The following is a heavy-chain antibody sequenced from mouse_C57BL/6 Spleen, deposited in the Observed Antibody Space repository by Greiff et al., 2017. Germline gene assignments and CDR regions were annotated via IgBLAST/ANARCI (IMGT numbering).Heavy chain of an antibody. J-gene: IGHJ4*01. V-gene: IGHV1-61*01. CDR1: GYTFTSYW. Sequence: QVQLQQPGAELVRPGSSVKLSCKASGYTFTSYWMDWVKQRPGQGLEWIGNIYPSDSETHYNQKFKDKATLTVDKSSSTAYMQLSSLTSEDYAVYYCARRGDYYGSSYGAMDNWGEGTSVTDSS. CDR3: ARRGDYYGSSYGAMDN. D-gene: IGHD1-1*01. CDR2: IYPSDSET.